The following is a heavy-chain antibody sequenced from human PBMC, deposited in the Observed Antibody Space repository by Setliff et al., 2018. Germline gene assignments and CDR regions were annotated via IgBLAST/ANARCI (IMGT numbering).Heavy chain of an antibody. J-gene: IGHJ5*02. V-gene: IGHV3-23*01. CDR1: GFTFSSYA. Sequence: PGGSLRLSCAASGFTFSSYAMSWVRQAPGKGLEWVSAISGSGGSTYYADSVKGRFTISRDNSKNTLYLQMNSLRAEDTAVYYCARDAPGEYDFRSGYSRRPWFDPWGQGTLVTVSS. CDR3: ARDAPGEYDFRSGYSRRPWFDP. CDR2: ISGSGGST. D-gene: IGHD3-3*01.